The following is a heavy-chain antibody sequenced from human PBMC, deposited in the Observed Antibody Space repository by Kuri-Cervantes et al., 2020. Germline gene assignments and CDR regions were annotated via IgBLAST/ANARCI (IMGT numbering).Heavy chain of an antibody. V-gene: IGHV3-9*01. J-gene: IGHJ3*02. D-gene: IGHD5-12*01. CDR1: GFTFSSYA. CDR3: AKDIVQGGYTGAVFDI. CDR2: ISWNSGNI. Sequence: LTCAASGFTFSSYAMHWVRQAPGKGLEWVSGISWNSGNIGYADSVKGRFTISRDNAKNSLYLEMNSLRAEDTALYYCAKDIVQGGYTGAVFDIWGQGTMVTVSS.